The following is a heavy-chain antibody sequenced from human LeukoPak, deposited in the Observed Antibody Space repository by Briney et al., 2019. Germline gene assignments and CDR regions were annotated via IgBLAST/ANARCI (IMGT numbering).Heavy chain of an antibody. CDR2: IYDSVST. Sequence: SETLSLTCTVSGGSISSGGYYWNWIRQHPGKGLEWIGYIYDSVSTFYNPSLKSRVTISSDTSKNQFSLKLSSVTAADTAVYYCARGTESPYDTFLDYWGLGTLVTVSS. D-gene: IGHD3/OR15-3a*01. V-gene: IGHV4-31*03. CDR1: GGSISSGGYY. J-gene: IGHJ4*02. CDR3: ARGTESPYDTFLDY.